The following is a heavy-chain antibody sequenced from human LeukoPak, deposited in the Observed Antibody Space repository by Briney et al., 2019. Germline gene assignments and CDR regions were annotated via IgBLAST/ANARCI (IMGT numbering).Heavy chain of an antibody. CDR2: IRSNKYGAQI. D-gene: IGHD3-16*02. J-gene: IGHJ1*01. Sequence: GGSLRLSCGASGFTFADYAMSWFRLAPGKGLEWVAFIRSNKYGAQIEYAASAKGRFIISRDDSKSSAYLQMNSLKTEDTGIYYCARHTVIVRSEHFQHWGQGTLVTVSS. V-gene: IGHV3-49*03. CDR1: GFTFADYA. CDR3: ARHTVIVRSEHFQH.